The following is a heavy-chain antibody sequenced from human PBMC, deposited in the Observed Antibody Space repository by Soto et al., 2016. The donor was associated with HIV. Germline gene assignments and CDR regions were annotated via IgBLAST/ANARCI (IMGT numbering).Heavy chain of an antibody. CDR3: ARAETYSSSYQD. CDR1: EFTFRTYS. CDR2: ISRSSTYI. Sequence: EVQLVESGGGLVKPGESLRLSCTGSEFTFRTYSMNWVRQAPGKGLEWVSSISRSSTYIYYADPVKGRFTISRDNAKNLLYLQMNSLRAEDTAVYYCARAETYSSSYQDWGQGTLVTVSS. J-gene: IGHJ4*02. D-gene: IGHD6-13*01. V-gene: IGHV3-21*01.